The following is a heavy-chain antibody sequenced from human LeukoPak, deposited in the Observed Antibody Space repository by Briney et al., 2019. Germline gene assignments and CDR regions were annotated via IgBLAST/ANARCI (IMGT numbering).Heavy chain of an antibody. J-gene: IGHJ4*02. CDR1: GFTVSSYD. D-gene: IGHD4-17*01. Sequence: PGGSLRLSCAASGFTVSSYDMNWVRQAAGKGLEWVPYISTMSSTKYYADSVKGRFTISRDNAKNSLYLQMNSLRDEDTAVYYCARGKIGYYYGDYDGYWGQGTLVTVSS. CDR2: ISTMSSTK. CDR3: ARGKIGYYYGDYDGY. V-gene: IGHV3-48*02.